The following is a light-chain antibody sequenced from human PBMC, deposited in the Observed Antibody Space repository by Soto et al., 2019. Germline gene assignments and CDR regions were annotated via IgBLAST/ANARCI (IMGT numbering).Light chain of an antibody. V-gene: IGKV3-11*01. J-gene: IGKJ5*01. CDR1: QSVTRY. CDR2: DAS. Sequence: PGERATLSCRASQSVTRYLAWYQQRPGQTPRLLIYDASNRATGIPARFSGSGSGTDFTLSISSLEPEDFAVYYCQHFGGTTFTFGQGTRLEI. CDR3: QHFGGTTFT.